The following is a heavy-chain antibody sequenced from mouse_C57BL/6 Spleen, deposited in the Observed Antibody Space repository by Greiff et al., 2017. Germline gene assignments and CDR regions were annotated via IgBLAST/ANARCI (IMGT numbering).Heavy chain of an antibody. J-gene: IGHJ4*01. Sequence: EVKVVESGEGLVKPGGSLKLSCAASGFTFSSYAMSWVRQTPEKRLEWVAYISSGGDYIYYADTVKGRFTISRDNARNTLYLQMSSLKSEDTAMYYCTRDWDYDAMGYWGQGTSVTVSS. V-gene: IGHV5-9-1*02. CDR2: ISSGGDYI. CDR3: TRDWDYDAMGY. CDR1: GFTFSSYA.